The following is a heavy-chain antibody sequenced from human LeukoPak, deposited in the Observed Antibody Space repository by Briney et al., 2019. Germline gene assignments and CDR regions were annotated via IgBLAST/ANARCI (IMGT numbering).Heavy chain of an antibody. CDR1: GFTFSSYS. CDR3: ARGGIAGQYGDYVGGASDFDY. CDR2: ISSSSSTI. V-gene: IGHV3-48*01. D-gene: IGHD4-17*01. J-gene: IGHJ4*02. Sequence: GGSLRLSCAASGFTFSSYSMNWVRQAPGKGLEWVSYISSSSSTIYYADSVKGRFTISRDNAKNSLYLQMNSLRAEDTAVYYCARGGIAGQYGDYVGGASDFDYWGQGTLVTVSS.